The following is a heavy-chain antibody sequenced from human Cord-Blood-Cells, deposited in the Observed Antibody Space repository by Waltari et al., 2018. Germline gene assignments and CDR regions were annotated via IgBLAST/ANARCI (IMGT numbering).Heavy chain of an antibody. CDR3: ARRSGYCSGGSCYSETYYYYYMDV. J-gene: IGHJ6*03. CDR1: GGTISSDY. D-gene: IGHD2-15*01. V-gene: IGHV4-59*08. CDR2: IYYSGST. Sequence: QVQLQESGPGLVKPSENLSPTCPVSGGTISSDYWSCIRQPPGKGLAWIGYIYYSGSTNYNPSLKSRVTISVDTSKNQFSLKLSSVTAADTAVYYCARRSGYCSGGSCYSETYYYYYMDVWGKGTTVTVSS.